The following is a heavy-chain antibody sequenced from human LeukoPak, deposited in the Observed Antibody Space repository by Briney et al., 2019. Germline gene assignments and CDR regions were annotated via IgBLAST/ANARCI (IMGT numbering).Heavy chain of an antibody. Sequence: SETLSLTCAVYGGSFSGYYWSWIRQPPGKGLEGIGEINHSGSTNYNPSLKSRVTISVDTSKNQFSLKLNSVTAADTAVYYCARGRWHPSVRVDYWGQGTLVTVSS. CDR3: ARGRWHPSVRVDY. CDR1: GGSFSGYY. CDR2: INHSGST. V-gene: IGHV4-34*01. J-gene: IGHJ4*02. D-gene: IGHD6-13*01.